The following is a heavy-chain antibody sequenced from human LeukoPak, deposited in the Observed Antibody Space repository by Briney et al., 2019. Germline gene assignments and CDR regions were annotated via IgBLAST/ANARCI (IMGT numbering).Heavy chain of an antibody. Sequence: ASVKVSCKASGYTFTSYDINWVRQATGQGLEWMGIINPSGGSTSYAQKFQGRVTMTRDTSTSTVYMELSSLRSEDTAVYYCARGYGTTVTTGEWGQGTLVTVSS. CDR3: ARGYGTTVTTGE. CDR2: INPSGGST. V-gene: IGHV1-46*01. J-gene: IGHJ4*02. D-gene: IGHD4-17*01. CDR1: GYTFTSYD.